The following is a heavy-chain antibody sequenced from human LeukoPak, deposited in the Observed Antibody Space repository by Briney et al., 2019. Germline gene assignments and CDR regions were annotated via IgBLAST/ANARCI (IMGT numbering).Heavy chain of an antibody. CDR1: GFTFSSYA. J-gene: IGHJ3*02. D-gene: IGHD3-10*01. Sequence: GGSLRLSCAVSGFTFSSYAMSWVRQAPGKGLEWVSAFSGSGGSTYYADSVKGRFTISRDNSKNTLYLQMNSLRAEDTAVYYCAKDPGDTYYYGSGGDAFDIWGQGTMVTVSS. V-gene: IGHV3-23*01. CDR2: FSGSGGST. CDR3: AKDPGDTYYYGSGGDAFDI.